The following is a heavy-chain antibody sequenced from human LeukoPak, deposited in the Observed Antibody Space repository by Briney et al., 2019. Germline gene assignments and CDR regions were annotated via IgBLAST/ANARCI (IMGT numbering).Heavy chain of an antibody. D-gene: IGHD3-3*02. CDR1: GDSISDDY. J-gene: IGHJ6*03. V-gene: IGHV4-4*07. CDR3: ARDNGSGYTKGYEHYYYYLDV. CDR2: IHSGGTT. Sequence: ETLSLTCTVSGDSISDDYYTWMRQPAGKGLEWIGRIHSGGTTNYNPSLMGRVTLSIDKSKKHISLRLTSVTAADTALYYCARDNGSGYTKGYEHYYYYLDVWGKGTTVTVSS.